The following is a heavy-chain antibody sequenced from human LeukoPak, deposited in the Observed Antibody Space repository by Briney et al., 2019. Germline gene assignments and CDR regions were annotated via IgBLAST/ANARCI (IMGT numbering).Heavy chain of an antibody. CDR1: NYSISNSLY. V-gene: IGHV4-38-2*02. CDR2: IYRSGST. J-gene: IGHJ4*02. Sequence: SEPLSLTCSGSNYSISNSLYWGWLRQPPGKGLEWIGSIYRSGSTFYNPSLKSRVTISVDTSKNQFSLRLNSVTAADSAVYYCARDVARVGFFDSWGQGTLVTVSS. D-gene: IGHD1-26*01. CDR3: ARDVARVGFFDS.